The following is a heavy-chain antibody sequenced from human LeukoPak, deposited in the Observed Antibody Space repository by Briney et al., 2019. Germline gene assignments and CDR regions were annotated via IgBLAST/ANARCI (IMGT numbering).Heavy chain of an antibody. V-gene: IGHV3-30-3*01. D-gene: IGHD3-10*01. J-gene: IGHJ4*02. CDR3: ARDNVGSYYYGSGSYIR. Sequence: GRSLRLSCAASGFTFSSYAMHWVRQAPGKGLEWMAVISYDGSNKYYADSVKGRFTISRDNSMNTLYLQMNSLRAEDTAVYYCARDNVGSYYYGSGSYIRWGQGTLVTVSS. CDR2: ISYDGSNK. CDR1: GFTFSSYA.